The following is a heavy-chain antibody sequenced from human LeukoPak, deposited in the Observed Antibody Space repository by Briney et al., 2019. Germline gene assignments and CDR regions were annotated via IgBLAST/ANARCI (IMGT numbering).Heavy chain of an antibody. D-gene: IGHD3-9*01. Sequence: GASVKVSCKASGYTFTGYYMHWVRQAPGQGLEWMGWINPNSGGTNYAQKFQGRVTMTRDTSISTAYMELSRLRSDDTAVYYCARAPTYYVILTGYSNYGMDVWGQGTTVTVSS. CDR1: GYTFTGYY. CDR3: ARAPTYYVILTGYSNYGMDV. J-gene: IGHJ6*02. CDR2: INPNSGGT. V-gene: IGHV1-2*02.